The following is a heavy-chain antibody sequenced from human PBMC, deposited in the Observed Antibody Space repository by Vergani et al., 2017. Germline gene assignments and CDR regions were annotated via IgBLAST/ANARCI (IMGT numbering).Heavy chain of an antibody. J-gene: IGHJ4*02. Sequence: VQLLESGGGLVQPGGSLRLSCAASGFTFSSYAMHWVRQAPGKGLEWVAVISYDGSNKYYADSVKGRFTISRDNSKNTLYLQMNSLRAEDTAVYYCASGRSSWLDYVFDYWGQGTLVTVSS. CDR2: ISYDGSNK. V-gene: IGHV3-30-3*01. CDR3: ASGRSSWLDYVFDY. D-gene: IGHD6-13*01. CDR1: GFTFSSYA.